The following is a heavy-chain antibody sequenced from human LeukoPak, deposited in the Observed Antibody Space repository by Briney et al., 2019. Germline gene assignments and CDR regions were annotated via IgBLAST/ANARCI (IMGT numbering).Heavy chain of an antibody. J-gene: IGHJ5*02. D-gene: IGHD6-13*01. CDR1: GGSISSYY. V-gene: IGHV4-59*01. Sequence: SETLSLTCTVSGGSISSYYWSWIRQPPGKGLEWIGYIYYSGSTNYNPSLKSRVTISVDTSKNQFSLKLSSVTAADTAVCYCARAIAAAGTRFQPEYNWFVPWGQGTLVTVSS. CDR3: ARAIAAAGTRFQPEYNWFVP. CDR2: IYYSGST.